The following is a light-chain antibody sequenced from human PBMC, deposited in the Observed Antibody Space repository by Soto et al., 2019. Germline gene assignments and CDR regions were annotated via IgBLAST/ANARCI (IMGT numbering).Light chain of an antibody. CDR1: HSISNW. V-gene: IGKV1-5*01. CDR3: QHYDTH. Sequence: DIQLTQSPSTLSASVGDRVTITCRASHSISNWLAWHQQKPGKAPKLLIYDASSLKSGVPSRFSGSGSGTEFTLTISRLQADDFATYYCQHYDTHFGQGTKLEIK. CDR2: DAS. J-gene: IGKJ2*01.